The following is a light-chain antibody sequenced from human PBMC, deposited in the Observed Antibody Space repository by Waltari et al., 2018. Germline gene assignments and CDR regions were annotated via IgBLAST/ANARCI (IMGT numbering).Light chain of an antibody. J-gene: IGKJ5*01. CDR2: GAS. CDR1: QGISSS. CDR3: QQYFGIPIT. Sequence: DIQMTQSPSSLPASLRDRVTIPCRASQGISSSLAWYQKKVGEAPKLLLYGASRLESGVPSRFSGSGSGTVYTLTISSLQPEDFATYYCQQYFGIPITFGQGTRLE. V-gene: IGKV1-NL1*01.